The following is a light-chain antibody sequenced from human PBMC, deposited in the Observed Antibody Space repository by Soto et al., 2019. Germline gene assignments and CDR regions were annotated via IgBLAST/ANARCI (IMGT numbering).Light chain of an antibody. J-gene: IGLJ2*01. CDR2: DVT. CDR1: SSDVGSYNL. CDR3: SSYAGSNNLV. Sequence: QSVLTQPASVSGSPGQSITISCTGTSSDVGSYNLVSWYQQHPGKAPKLMISDVTKRPSWVPDRFSGSKSGSTASLTISELQAEDEADYYCSSYAGSNNLVFGGGTKVTVL. V-gene: IGLV2-23*02.